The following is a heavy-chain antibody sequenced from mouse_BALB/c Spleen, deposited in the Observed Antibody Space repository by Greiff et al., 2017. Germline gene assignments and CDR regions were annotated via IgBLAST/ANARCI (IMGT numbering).Heavy chain of an antibody. CDR1: GFTFSSYA. Sequence: EVMLVESGGGLVKPGGSLKLSCAASGFTFSSYAMSWVRQTPEKRLEWVASISSGGSTYYPDSVKGRFTISRDNARNILYLQMSSLRSEDTAMYYCARGSRATDYFDYWGQGTTLTVSS. CDR2: ISSGGST. J-gene: IGHJ2*01. CDR3: ARGSRATDYFDY. D-gene: IGHD3-1*01. V-gene: IGHV5-6-5*01.